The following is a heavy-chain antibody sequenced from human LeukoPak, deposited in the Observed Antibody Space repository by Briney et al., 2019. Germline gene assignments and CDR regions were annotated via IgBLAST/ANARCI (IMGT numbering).Heavy chain of an antibody. D-gene: IGHD6-6*01. J-gene: IGHJ3*02. CDR2: ISSDGGST. CDR3: ARWVSTSYDAFDI. V-gene: IGHV3-64*01. CDR1: GFTFSYYA. Sequence: GGSLRLSCVASGFTFSYYAMHWVRQAPGNGLEYVSAISSDGGSTYYANSVKGRFTLSRDNSKNMLYLQMGSLRAEDMAVYYCARWVSTSYDAFDIWGQGTMVTVSS.